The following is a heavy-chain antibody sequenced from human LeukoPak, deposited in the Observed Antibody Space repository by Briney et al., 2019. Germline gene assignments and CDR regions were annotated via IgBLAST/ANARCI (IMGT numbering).Heavy chain of an antibody. V-gene: IGHV3-66*01. CDR1: GFTVSSNC. D-gene: IGHD1-26*01. CDR3: ARDPEVGAFWGAFDV. Sequence: GGSLRLSCAASGFTVSSNCMGWVRQAPGEGLEWVSVFHSDGSTHYADSVKGRFTISRGNSKNTLYLQMNDLRTEDTAVYYYARDPEVGAFWGAFDVWGQGTMVTVSS. CDR2: FHSDGST. J-gene: IGHJ3*01.